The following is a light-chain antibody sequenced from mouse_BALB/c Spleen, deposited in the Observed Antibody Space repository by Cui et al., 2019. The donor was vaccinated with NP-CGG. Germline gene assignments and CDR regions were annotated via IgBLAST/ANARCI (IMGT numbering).Light chain of an antibody. CDR2: GTN. CDR1: TGAVTTSNY. Sequence: QAAVTQESAPTTSPGETVTLTCRSSTGAVTTSNYANWVQEKPDHLFTGLIGGTNNRAPGVPARFSGYLIGDKAALTITGAQTEDEAIYFCALWYSNHWVFGGGTKLTVL. V-gene: IGLV1*01. J-gene: IGLJ1*01. CDR3: ALWYSNHWV.